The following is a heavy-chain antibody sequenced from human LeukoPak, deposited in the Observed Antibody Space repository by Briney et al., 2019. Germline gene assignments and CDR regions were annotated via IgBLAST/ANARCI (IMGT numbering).Heavy chain of an antibody. CDR1: GGSISSGDYY. Sequence: PSETLSLTCTVSGGSISSGDYYWSWIRQPPGKGLEWIGYIYYSGSTYYNPSPKSRVTISVDTSKNQFSLKLSSVTAADTAVYYCAGTVDTAMAQFDYWGQGALVTVSS. CDR2: IYYSGST. V-gene: IGHV4-30-4*01. J-gene: IGHJ4*02. D-gene: IGHD5-18*01. CDR3: AGTVDTAMAQFDY.